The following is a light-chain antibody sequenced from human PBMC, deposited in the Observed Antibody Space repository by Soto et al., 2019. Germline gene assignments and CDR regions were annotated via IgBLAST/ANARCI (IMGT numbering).Light chain of an antibody. CDR2: KAS. J-gene: IGKJ1*01. CDR3: QQHESYPLT. V-gene: IGKV1-5*03. CDR1: QSISGS. Sequence: DIQMTQSPSTLSASVGDRVTITCRASQSISGSLAWYQQKPGKAPQFLIYKASSLHSGVPSRFSGSASGTEFTLTISSLQPDDFATYYCQQHESYPLTFGQGTKVEIK.